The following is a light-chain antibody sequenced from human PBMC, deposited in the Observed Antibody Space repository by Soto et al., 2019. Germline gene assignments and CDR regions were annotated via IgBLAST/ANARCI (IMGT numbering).Light chain of an antibody. CDR1: QGISSY. V-gene: IGKV1-9*01. CDR2: AAS. CDR3: QQLNYYPRT. Sequence: DIPLTQSPSFLSASVGDRVSITCRASQGISSYLAWYQQKPGKAPTLLIYAASTLRGGVPSRFSGSGSGTEFTLTISSLQPEDCATYYCQQLNYYPRTFCQGTKLEI. J-gene: IGKJ2*01.